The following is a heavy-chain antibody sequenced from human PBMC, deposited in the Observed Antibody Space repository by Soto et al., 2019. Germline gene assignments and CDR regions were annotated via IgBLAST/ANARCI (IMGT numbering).Heavy chain of an antibody. J-gene: IGHJ4*02. CDR3: AKHPGFDY. V-gene: IGHV3-30*18. Sequence: GGSLRLSCAAAGFTFSSYGMHWVRQAPGKGLEWVAVISYDGSNKYYADSVKGRFTISRDNSKNTLYLQMNSLRAEDTAVYYCAKHPGFDYWGQGTLVTVSS. CDR2: ISYDGSNK. CDR1: GFTFSSYG.